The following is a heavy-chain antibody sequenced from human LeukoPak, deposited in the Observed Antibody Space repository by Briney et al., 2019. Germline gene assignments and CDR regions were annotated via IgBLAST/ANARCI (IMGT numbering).Heavy chain of an antibody. CDR1: GVSISSGGYS. CDR3: ARDYFRSIPVNAFDI. J-gene: IGHJ3*02. Sequence: PSETLSLTCAVSGVSISSGGYSWSWIRQPPGKGLEWIGYIYHSGSTYYNPSPKSRVTISVDRSKNQFSLKLSSVTAADTAVYYCARDYFRSIPVNAFDIWGQGTMVTVSS. CDR2: IYHSGST. D-gene: IGHD2-21*01. V-gene: IGHV4-30-2*01.